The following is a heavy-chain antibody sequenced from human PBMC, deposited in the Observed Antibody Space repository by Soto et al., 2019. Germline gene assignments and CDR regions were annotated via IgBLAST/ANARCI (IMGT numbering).Heavy chain of an antibody. V-gene: IGHV4-34*01. Sequence: TLSLTCAVYGGSFSGYYWSWIRQPPGKGLEWIGEINHSGSTNYNPSLKSRVTISVDTSKNQFSLKLSSVTAADTAVYYCARVHRGGATWTRYYYYYGMDVWGQGTTVTVSS. D-gene: IGHD1-26*01. J-gene: IGHJ6*02. CDR3: ARVHRGGATWTRYYYYYGMDV. CDR2: INHSGST. CDR1: GGSFSGYY.